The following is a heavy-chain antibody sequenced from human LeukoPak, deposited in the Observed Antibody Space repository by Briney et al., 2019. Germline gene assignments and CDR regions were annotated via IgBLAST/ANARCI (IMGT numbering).Heavy chain of an antibody. J-gene: IGHJ4*02. Sequence: PSETLSLTCTVSGGSISSSSYYWGWIHQPPGKGLEWIGSIYYSGSTYYNPSLKSRVTISVDTSKNQFSLKLSSVTAADTAVYYCARNWVMVRGVIDYWGQGTLVTVSS. D-gene: IGHD3-10*01. V-gene: IGHV4-39*01. CDR2: IYYSGST. CDR3: ARNWVMVRGVIDY. CDR1: GGSISSSSYY.